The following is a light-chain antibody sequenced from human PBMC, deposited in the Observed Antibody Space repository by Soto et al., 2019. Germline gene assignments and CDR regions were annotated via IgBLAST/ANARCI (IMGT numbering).Light chain of an antibody. Sequence: QSVLTQPPSASGTPGQRVTISCSGSSSNIGSNYVYWYQQLPGTAPKLLIYRNNQRPSGVPDRFSGSKSGTSASLAISGIRSEDEADYDCAAWDDSLSGPGVFGGGTKLTVL. V-gene: IGLV1-47*01. CDR2: RNN. J-gene: IGLJ2*01. CDR1: SSNIGSNY. CDR3: AAWDDSLSGPGV.